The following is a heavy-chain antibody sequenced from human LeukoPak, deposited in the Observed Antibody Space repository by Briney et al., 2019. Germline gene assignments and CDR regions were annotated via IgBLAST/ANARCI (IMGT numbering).Heavy chain of an antibody. J-gene: IGHJ4*02. CDR1: GDSVPSSSAA. D-gene: IGHD1-1*01. CDR2: TYYRSKWYN. Sequence: SQTLSLTCAISGDSVPSSSAAWNWIRQSPSRGLEWLGRTYYRSKWYNDYAVSVKSRITINPDTSKNQFSLQLNSVTAEDTAVYYCARGGSGADAVFFDYWGQGTLVTVSS. V-gene: IGHV6-1*01. CDR3: ARGGSGADAVFFDY.